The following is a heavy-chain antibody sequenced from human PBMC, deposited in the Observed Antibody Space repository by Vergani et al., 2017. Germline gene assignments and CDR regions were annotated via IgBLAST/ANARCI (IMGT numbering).Heavy chain of an antibody. J-gene: IGHJ4*02. V-gene: IGHV3-33*01. D-gene: IGHD1-26*01. CDR2: IWYDGSKE. CDR3: ARDFTVGAGDFDY. Sequence: QVQLEESGGGVVQPGRSLRLSCAGSGFTLSSHAMHWVRQAPGKGLEWVAFIWYDGSKEYYADSVKGRFTISRDNSKNTLYLQMNSLRAEDTAVYYCARDFTVGAGDFDYWGQGTLVTVSS. CDR1: GFTLSSHA.